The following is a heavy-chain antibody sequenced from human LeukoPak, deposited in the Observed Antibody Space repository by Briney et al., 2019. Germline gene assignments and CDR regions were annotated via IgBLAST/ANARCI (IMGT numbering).Heavy chain of an antibody. CDR1: GYTFTGYY. J-gene: IGHJ4*02. CDR2: INPNSGGT. CDR3: ARGGPIVVVVAATMTY. V-gene: IGHV1-2*02. D-gene: IGHD2-15*01. Sequence: AASVKVSCKASGYTFTGYYMHWVRQAPGQGLEWMGWINPNSGGTNYAQKFQGRVTMTRDTSISTAYMELSRPRSDDTAVYYCARGGPIVVVVAATMTYWGQGTLVTVSS.